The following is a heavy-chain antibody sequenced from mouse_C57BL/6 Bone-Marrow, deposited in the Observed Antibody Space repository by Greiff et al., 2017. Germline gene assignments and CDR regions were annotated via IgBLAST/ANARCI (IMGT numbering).Heavy chain of an antibody. CDR3: ARHRLRLFAY. J-gene: IGHJ3*01. D-gene: IGHD2-4*01. CDR1: GFTFSSYG. V-gene: IGHV5-6*01. CDR2: ISSGGSYT. Sequence: EVKLMESGGDLVKPGGSLKLSCAASGFTFSSYGMSWVRQTPDKRLEWVATISSGGSYTYYPDSVKGRFTISRDNAKNTLYLQMSSLKSEDTAMXYCARHRLRLFAYWGQGTLVTVSA.